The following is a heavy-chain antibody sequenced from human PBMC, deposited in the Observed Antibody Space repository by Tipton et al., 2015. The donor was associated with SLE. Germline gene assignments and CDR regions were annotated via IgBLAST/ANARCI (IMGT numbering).Heavy chain of an antibody. V-gene: IGHV3-23*01. D-gene: IGHD3-3*01. Sequence: SLRLSCAASGFTFNDYAMSWVRQAPGKGLEWVSVIYSGGGGLKYYADSVKGRFTVSRDNSKDTLYLEMNSLRADDTAVYYCARDRMAYDFWGGFGPEEYYYYYGMDVWGQGTTVTVSS. CDR2: IYSGGGGLK. J-gene: IGHJ6*02. CDR1: GFTFNDYA. CDR3: ARDRMAYDFWGGFGPEEYYYYYGMDV.